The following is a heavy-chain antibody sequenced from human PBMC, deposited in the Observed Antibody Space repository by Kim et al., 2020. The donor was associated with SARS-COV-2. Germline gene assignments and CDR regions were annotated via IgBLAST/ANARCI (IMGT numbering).Heavy chain of an antibody. CDR1: GFTFSSYE. J-gene: IGHJ4*02. Sequence: GGSLRLSCAASGFTFSSYEMNWVRQAPGKGLEWVSYISSSGSTIYYADSVKGRFTISRDNAKNSLYLQMNSLRAEDTAVYYCAREEGDVLLWFGESYYFDYWGQGTLVTVSS. D-gene: IGHD3-10*01. CDR3: AREEGDVLLWFGESYYFDY. CDR2: ISSSGSTI. V-gene: IGHV3-48*03.